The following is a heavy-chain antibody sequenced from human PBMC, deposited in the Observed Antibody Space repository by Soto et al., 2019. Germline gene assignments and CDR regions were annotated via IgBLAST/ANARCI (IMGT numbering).Heavy chain of an antibody. J-gene: IGHJ4*02. Sequence: PGGSLRLSCSASGFTFSSYAMHWVRQAPGKGLEYVSAISSNGGSTYYADSVKGRFTISRDNSKNTLYLQMNSLRAEDTAVYYCARGRFLSPFDYWGQGTLVTVSS. D-gene: IGHD3-3*01. CDR2: ISSNGGST. CDR1: GFTFSSYA. V-gene: IGHV3-64*04. CDR3: ARGRFLSPFDY.